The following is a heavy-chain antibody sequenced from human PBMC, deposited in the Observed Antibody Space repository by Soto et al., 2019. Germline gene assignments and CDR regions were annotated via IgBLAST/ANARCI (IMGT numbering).Heavy chain of an antibody. J-gene: IGHJ3*02. CDR1: GYSFTSYW. CDR3: ASPAQHYYDSSGYYGVWHSGAFDI. CDR2: LYPGDSDT. D-gene: IGHD3-22*01. Sequence: PAQSLKISCKGSGYSFTSYWIGWVRQMPGKGLEWMGMLYPGDSDTSYSPSFQGQVTISAAKSISTAYLQWSSLKASDTARYYCASPAQHYYDSSGYYGVWHSGAFDIWGQGTMVTVSS. V-gene: IGHV5-51*01.